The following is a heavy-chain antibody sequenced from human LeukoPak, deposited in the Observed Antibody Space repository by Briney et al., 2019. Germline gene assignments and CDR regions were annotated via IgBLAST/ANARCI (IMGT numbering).Heavy chain of an antibody. Sequence: SETQSLTCTVSGDSISNYYGTWIRQTPGKGLEWIGNLYHSGAADYNPSLKTRVTTSVDTSKDQFSLSLRSSTAADTAVYFCARLGKTYYMDASGTGTTVTVSS. CDR3: ARLGKTYYMDA. D-gene: IGHD1/OR15-1a*01. J-gene: IGHJ6*03. V-gene: IGHV4-59*08. CDR1: GDSISNYY. CDR2: LYHSGAA.